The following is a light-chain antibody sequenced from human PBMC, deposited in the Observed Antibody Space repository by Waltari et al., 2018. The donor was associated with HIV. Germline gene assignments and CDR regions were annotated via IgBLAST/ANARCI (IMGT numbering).Light chain of an antibody. J-gene: IGLJ3*02. Sequence: QSVLTQPPSVSAAPGQKVTISCSGSRSNIGNKFVSWYQQLPGTAPKLLIYDNNKRPSGIPDRFSGSKSGTSATLGITGLQTGDEADYYCGTWDSSLSVWVFGGGTNLTVL. CDR1: RSNIGNKF. CDR2: DNN. CDR3: GTWDSSLSVWV. V-gene: IGLV1-51*01.